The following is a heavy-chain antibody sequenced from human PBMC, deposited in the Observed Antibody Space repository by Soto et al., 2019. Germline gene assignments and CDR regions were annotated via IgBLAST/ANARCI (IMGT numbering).Heavy chain of an antibody. CDR3: ASYDILTGYPY. V-gene: IGHV1-46*01. D-gene: IGHD3-9*01. CDR2: INPSAGST. CDR1: GYTFTSHY. J-gene: IGHJ4*02. Sequence: RASVKVSCKASGYTFTSHYMHWVRQAPGQGFEWMGIINPSAGSTTYAEKFRGRVTMTRDMSTTTVYMELSSLRSEDTAVYYCASYDILTGYPYWGQGTLVTVSS.